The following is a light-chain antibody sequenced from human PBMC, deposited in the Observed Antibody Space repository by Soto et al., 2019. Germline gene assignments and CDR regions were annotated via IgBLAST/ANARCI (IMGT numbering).Light chain of an antibody. V-gene: IGKV3-15*01. Sequence: EIVMTQSPDTLSVSPGERATLSCRASQSVGSSLAWYQQKPGQAPRLLIYGASTWATGVPARFSGSGSGTEFTLTISSLQSEDFAVYYCQQYNNWWTFGQGTKVEMK. CDR2: GAS. J-gene: IGKJ1*01. CDR3: QQYNNWWT. CDR1: QSVGSS.